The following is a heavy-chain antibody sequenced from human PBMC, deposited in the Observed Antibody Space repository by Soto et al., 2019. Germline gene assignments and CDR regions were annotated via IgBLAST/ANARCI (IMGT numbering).Heavy chain of an antibody. CDR3: AILGTYYFDNSDNYFDF. Sequence: QVQLVQSGAEEMKPGXSVKVSCKASGYTLTRYSIHWVRQAPGQRLEWMGWINAGNGNTKFSQKFQGRVTITRDTSASTAYMELRGLRSEDTAVYYCAILGTYYFDNSDNYFDFWGQGTLVTVSS. V-gene: IGHV1-3*05. D-gene: IGHD3-22*01. CDR2: INAGNGNT. CDR1: GYTLTRYS. J-gene: IGHJ4*02.